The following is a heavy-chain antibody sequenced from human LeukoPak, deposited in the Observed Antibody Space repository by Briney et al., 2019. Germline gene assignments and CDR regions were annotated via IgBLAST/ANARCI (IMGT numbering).Heavy chain of an antibody. CDR1: GYSISSGYF. V-gene: IGHV4-38-2*02. J-gene: IGHJ4*02. CDR3: ARVGVMVQESFDY. Sequence: SETLSLTCTVSGYSISSGYFWGWIRQPPGKGLECIGTIYHSGSTNYNPSLKSRVTISVDTSKNQFSLKLSSVTAADTAVYYCARVGVMVQESFDYWGQGTLVTVSS. CDR2: IYHSGST. D-gene: IGHD3-10*01.